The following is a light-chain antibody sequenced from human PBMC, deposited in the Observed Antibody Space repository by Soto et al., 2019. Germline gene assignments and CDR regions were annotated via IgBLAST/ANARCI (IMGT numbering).Light chain of an antibody. CDR1: SNDVGRYNL. J-gene: IGLJ3*02. Sequence: QSALTQPASVSGSPEQSITISCTGTSNDVGRYNLVSWYQQHPGKAPKVMIYEATKRPSGVSNRFSGSIVGNKAALTISGAQADDESDYYCVLYMGSGIWVFGGGTKLTVL. V-gene: IGLV2-14*02. CDR2: EAT. CDR3: VLYMGSGIWV.